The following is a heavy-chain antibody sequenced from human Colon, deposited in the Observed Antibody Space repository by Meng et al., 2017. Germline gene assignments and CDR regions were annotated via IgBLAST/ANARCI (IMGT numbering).Heavy chain of an antibody. J-gene: IGHJ5*02. Sequence: QGQPQQWGAGLLKPSETLSLTCAVYGGSFSGYYWSWIRQPPGKGLEWIGEINHSGSTNYNPSLKSRVTISVDTSKNQFSLKLSSVTAADTAVYYCARRVRGVISWFDPWGQGTLVTVSS. CDR3: ARRVRGVISWFDP. D-gene: IGHD3-10*01. CDR2: INHSGST. CDR1: GGSFSGYY. V-gene: IGHV4-34*01.